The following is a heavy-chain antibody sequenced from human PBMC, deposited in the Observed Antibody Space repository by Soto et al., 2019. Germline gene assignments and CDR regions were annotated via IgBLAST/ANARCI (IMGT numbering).Heavy chain of an antibody. CDR1: GFTFSSCA. CDR3: ASPPYDSSGYIPFDY. V-gene: IGHV3-30-3*01. Sequence: GGSLRLSCAASGFTFSSCAMHWVRQAPGKGLEWVAVISYDGSNKYYADSVKGRFTISRDNSKNTLYLQMNSLRAEDTAVYYCASPPYDSSGYIPFDYWGQGTLVTVSS. J-gene: IGHJ4*02. CDR2: ISYDGSNK. D-gene: IGHD3-22*01.